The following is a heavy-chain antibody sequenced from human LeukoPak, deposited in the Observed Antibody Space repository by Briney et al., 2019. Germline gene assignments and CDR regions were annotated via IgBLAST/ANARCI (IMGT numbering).Heavy chain of an antibody. CDR1: GFTFSNHA. Sequence: QPGGSMRLSCAASGFTFSNHAMSWVRQAPGKGLEWVSGISSSGSSTFFADHVKGRFTISRDNAKNSLYLQMTTLQAEDTAVYYCARRSPGTSSLFYYYMDVWGKGTMVTVSS. J-gene: IGHJ6*03. V-gene: IGHV3-23*01. CDR3: ARRSPGTSSLFYYYMDV. CDR2: ISSSGSST. D-gene: IGHD1-26*01.